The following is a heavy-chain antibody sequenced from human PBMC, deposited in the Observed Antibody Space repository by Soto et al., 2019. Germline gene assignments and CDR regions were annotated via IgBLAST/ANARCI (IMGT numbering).Heavy chain of an antibody. Sequence: ASVKVSCKASGYTFTSYDINWVRQATGQGLEWMGWMNPNNGNTDYAQKLQGRVTMTTDTSTSTAYMELRSLRSDDTAVYYCARDGPYYDFWSGYYPPQYYYYGMDVWGQGTTVTVSS. J-gene: IGHJ6*02. V-gene: IGHV1-18*01. CDR2: MNPNNGNT. CDR3: ARDGPYYDFWSGYYPPQYYYYGMDV. D-gene: IGHD3-3*01. CDR1: GYTFTSYD.